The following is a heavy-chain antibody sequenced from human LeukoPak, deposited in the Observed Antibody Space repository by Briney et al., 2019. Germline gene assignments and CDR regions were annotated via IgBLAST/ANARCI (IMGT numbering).Heavy chain of an antibody. D-gene: IGHD3-22*01. CDR1: GFSLNTSGVG. J-gene: IGHJ4*02. CDR3: ARVTAYYYDSSGYLW. Sequence: SGPTLVKPTQTLTLTCTFSGFSLNTSGVGVGWIRQPPGKALEWLALIYWDDDKRYSPSLKSRLTITKDTSKNQVVLTMTNMDPVDTATYYCARVTAYYYDSSGYLWWGQGTLVTVSS. V-gene: IGHV2-5*02. CDR2: IYWDDDK.